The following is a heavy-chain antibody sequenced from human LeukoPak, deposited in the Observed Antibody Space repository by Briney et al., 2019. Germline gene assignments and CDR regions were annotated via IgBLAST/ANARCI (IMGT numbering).Heavy chain of an antibody. CDR1: GYTFTGYY. D-gene: IGHD6-13*01. V-gene: IGHV1-2*02. CDR3: ARYSSSWYGGNDAFDI. Sequence: ASVKVSCKASGYTFTGYYMHWVRQAPGQGLEWMGWINPNSGVTNYAQRFQGRVTMTRDTSISTAYMELSSLRSEDTAVYYCARYSSSWYGGNDAFDIWGQGTMVTVSS. J-gene: IGHJ3*02. CDR2: INPNSGVT.